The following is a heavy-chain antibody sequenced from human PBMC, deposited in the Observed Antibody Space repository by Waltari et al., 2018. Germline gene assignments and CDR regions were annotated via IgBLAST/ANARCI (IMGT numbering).Heavy chain of an antibody. V-gene: IGHV4-61*02. CDR3: ARYATPYYYDSSGPGDY. D-gene: IGHD3-22*01. CDR1: GGSISSGSYY. J-gene: IGHJ4*02. CDR2: IYTSGST. Sequence: QVQLQESGPGLVKPSQTLSLTCTVSGGSISSGSYYWSWIRQPAGKGLEWIGRIYTSGSTNYNPPLKCRVPISVDTSKNQFALKLSSVTAADTAVYYCARYATPYYYDSSGPGDYWGQGTLVTVSS.